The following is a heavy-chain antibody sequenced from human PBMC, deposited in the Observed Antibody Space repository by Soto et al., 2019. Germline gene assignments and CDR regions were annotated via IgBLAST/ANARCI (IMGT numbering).Heavy chain of an antibody. D-gene: IGHD5-12*01. CDR1: AFTFRNYQ. Sequence: PGGSLRLSCAASAFTFRNYQMNWVRQAPGKGLEWVSFISSSGSTIYYTDSVKGRFAISRDNAKDSLYLQMDRMRVEDTAVYYCARATDGYNYQSDYWGQGTLVTVSS. CDR3: ARATDGYNYQSDY. CDR2: ISSSGSTI. V-gene: IGHV3-48*03. J-gene: IGHJ4*02.